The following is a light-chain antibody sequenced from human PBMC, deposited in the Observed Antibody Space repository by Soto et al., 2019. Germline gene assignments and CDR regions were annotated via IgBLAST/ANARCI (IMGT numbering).Light chain of an antibody. CDR2: DAS. CDR1: QTVNRY. V-gene: IGKV3-11*01. CDR3: QQRSSWPHT. Sequence: EILLTQSPATLSLSPGEIATLSCRASQTVNRYLAWYQQKPGQAPRLLIYDASNRATGIPARFSGGGSGTDFTLTISRLEPEDFAIYYCQQRSSWPHTFGPGTKVDVK. J-gene: IGKJ3*01.